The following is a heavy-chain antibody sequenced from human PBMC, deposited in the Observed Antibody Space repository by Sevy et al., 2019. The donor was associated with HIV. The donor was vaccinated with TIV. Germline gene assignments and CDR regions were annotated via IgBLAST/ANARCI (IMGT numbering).Heavy chain of an antibody. J-gene: IGHJ4*02. CDR3: VKVKWGVGATGGDFDS. D-gene: IGHD1-26*01. CDR1: GLTFYSYA. CDR2: VSGSGAST. V-gene: IGHV3-23*01. Sequence: GGSLRLSCVASGLTFYSYAMSWVRQAPGKGLEWVSGVSGSGASTVYADSVKGRFTISRDNSKNTLHLQMNSLRAEDTAVYYCVKVKWGVGATGGDFDSWGQGALVTVSS.